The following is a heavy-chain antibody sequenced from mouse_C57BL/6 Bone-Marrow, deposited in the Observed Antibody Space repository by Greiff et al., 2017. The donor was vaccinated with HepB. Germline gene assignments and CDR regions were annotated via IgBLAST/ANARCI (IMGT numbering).Heavy chain of an antibody. D-gene: IGHD2-3*01. CDR1: GYTFTSYW. CDR3: AREGWAYWYFDV. CDR2: IDPSDSYT. Sequence: QVQLQQPGAELVKPGASVKLSCKASGYTFTSYWMQWEKQRPGQGLEWIGEIDPSDSYTNYNQKFKGKATLTVDTSSSTAYMQLSSLTSEDSAVYYCAREGWAYWYFDVWGTGTTVTVSS. V-gene: IGHV1-50*01. J-gene: IGHJ1*03.